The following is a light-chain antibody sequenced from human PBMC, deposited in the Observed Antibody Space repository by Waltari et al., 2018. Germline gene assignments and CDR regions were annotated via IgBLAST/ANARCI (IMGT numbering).Light chain of an antibody. J-gene: IGLJ1*01. CDR1: GSDIGSYNR. CDR2: EVN. Sequence: QSALTQPPSVSGSPGQSVTISCSGTGSDIGSYNRVAWYQQSPGTAPRLMISEVNSRPSGVPYRFVGSKSGNTASLTISGLQAEDEADYYCSSYTTSTTQVFGTGTKVTVL. CDR3: SSYTTSTTQV. V-gene: IGLV2-18*02.